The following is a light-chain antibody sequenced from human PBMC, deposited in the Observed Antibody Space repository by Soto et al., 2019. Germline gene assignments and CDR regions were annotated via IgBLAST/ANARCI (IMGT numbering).Light chain of an antibody. CDR3: QQYNDWPRT. CDR2: GAS. Sequence: EIVMTQSPATLSVAPGERATLSCRASQSVSSILAWYQQKPGQAPRLLIYGASTRATGVPARFSGSGSGTEFPLTISSLQSEDFAVYYCQQYNDWPRTFGQGTKVEI. V-gene: IGKV3-15*01. CDR1: QSVSSI. J-gene: IGKJ1*01.